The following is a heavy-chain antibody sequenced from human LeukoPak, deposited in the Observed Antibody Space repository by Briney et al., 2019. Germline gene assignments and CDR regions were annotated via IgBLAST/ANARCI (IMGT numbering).Heavy chain of an antibody. CDR2: ISYDGSNK. CDR3: ARDGIAADYHYYYIDV. J-gene: IGHJ6*03. D-gene: IGHD6-13*01. Sequence: GGSLRLSCAASGFTFSSYAMHWVRQAPGKGLEWVAVISYDGSNKYYADSVKGRFTISRDNSKNTLYLQMNSLRAEDTAVYYCARDGIAADYHYYYIDVWGKRTTVTGFS. CDR1: GFTFSSYA. V-gene: IGHV3-30*01.